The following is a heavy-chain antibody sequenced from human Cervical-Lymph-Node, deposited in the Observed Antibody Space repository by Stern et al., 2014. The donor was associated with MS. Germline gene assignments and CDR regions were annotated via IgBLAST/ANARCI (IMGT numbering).Heavy chain of an antibody. J-gene: IGHJ4*02. CDR2: ISTGSSYM. CDR3: ARDTITMVRGGYYFDY. CDR1: EFTFSSYS. D-gene: IGHD3-10*01. Sequence: EEQLLESGGGLVKPGGSLRLSCAASEFTFSSYSMNWVRQAPGKGLEWVSSISTGSSYMYYADSVKGRFTISRDNAKISLYLQMNSLRAEDTAVYYCARDTITMVRGGYYFDYWGQGTLVTVSS. V-gene: IGHV3-21*01.